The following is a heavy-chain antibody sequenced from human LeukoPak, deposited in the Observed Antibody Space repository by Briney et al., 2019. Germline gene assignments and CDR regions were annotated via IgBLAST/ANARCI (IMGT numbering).Heavy chain of an antibody. CDR2: IDIDGSTT. Sequence: GGSLRLSCAASGFTFSNSLMPWVRDVPGKGLVWVARIDIDGSTTHYADSVKGRFTISRDNAKNTLYLQMNILRAEDTAVYYCVRDRDGYNYWGQGTLVTVSS. CDR1: GFTFSNSL. V-gene: IGHV3-74*01. J-gene: IGHJ4*02. D-gene: IGHD5-24*01. CDR3: VRDRDGYNY.